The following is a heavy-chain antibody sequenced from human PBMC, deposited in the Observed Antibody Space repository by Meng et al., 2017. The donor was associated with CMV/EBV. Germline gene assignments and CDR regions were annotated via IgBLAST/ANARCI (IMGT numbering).Heavy chain of an antibody. CDR1: GYTFPGYG. J-gene: IGHJ4*01. CDR2: ISVYNGHT. V-gene: IGHV1-18*01. Sequence: QVHGVHAGVEVKRPGGSVKVSSKASGYTFPGYGISWVRQAPGQGLEWMGWISVYNGHTNFAQNLQGRVTMTTDTSTSTAYVELRSLRSDDTAIYYCARGVPLGIIYSFDYWGQGTLVTVSS. CDR3: ARGVPLGIIYSFDY. D-gene: IGHD2-21*01.